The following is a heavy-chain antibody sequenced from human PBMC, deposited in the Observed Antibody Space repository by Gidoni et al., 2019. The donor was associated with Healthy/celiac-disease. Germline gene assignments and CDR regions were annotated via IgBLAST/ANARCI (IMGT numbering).Heavy chain of an antibody. V-gene: IGHV1-69*01. CDR3: ARGRYCSGGSRYSPYYYGMDV. CDR1: GATFTSYA. Sequence: QVQLVHSGAEVTKPGSSVTFSCQASGATFTSYAIIWVRQAPGQGLEWMGGIIPTLGTANYAQKFKGRGTITADESTSTAYMEMSSMRSEDTAVYYCARGRYCSGGSRYSPYYYGMDVWGQGTTVTVSS. CDR2: IIPTLGTA. D-gene: IGHD2-15*01. J-gene: IGHJ6*02.